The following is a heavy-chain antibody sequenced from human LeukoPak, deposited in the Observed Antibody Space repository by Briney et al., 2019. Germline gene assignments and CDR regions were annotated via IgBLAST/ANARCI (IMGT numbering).Heavy chain of an antibody. Sequence: GGSLRLTCAACGITFSNYEVSWGRRAPGKGLEWVSYINPGGSNRFYAGSVRGRFTISRDDAKKSVYLQMNSLRAEDTAVYYCASSLSSGWGPVDDYWGQGIMVTVSS. J-gene: IGHJ4*02. D-gene: IGHD6-19*01. CDR2: INPGGSNR. V-gene: IGHV3-48*03. CDR1: GITFSNYE. CDR3: ASSLSSGWGPVDDY.